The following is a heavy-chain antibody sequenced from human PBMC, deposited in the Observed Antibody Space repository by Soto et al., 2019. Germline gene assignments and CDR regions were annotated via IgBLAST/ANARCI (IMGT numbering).Heavy chain of an antibody. D-gene: IGHD2-2*01. V-gene: IGHV3-21*01. J-gene: IGHJ5*02. Sequence: GWPRTLCCAASGFTFGSYAMTWVREAPGKGLEWVSTISSNSAYIYYTDALRARFTISRDNAKTSLHLQMNSLRAEDTAVYYCTRDASRGSCGRGWFDPWGPGTLVTDSS. CDR3: TRDASRGSCGRGWFDP. CDR2: ISSNSAYI. CDR1: GFTFGSYA.